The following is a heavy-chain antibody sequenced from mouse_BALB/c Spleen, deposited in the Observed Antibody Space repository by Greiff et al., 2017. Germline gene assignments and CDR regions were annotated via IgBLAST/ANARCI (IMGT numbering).Heavy chain of an antibody. D-gene: IGHD1-1*01. J-gene: IGHJ3*01. Sequence: QVQLQQPGAELVKPGASVKMSCKASGYTFTSYNMHWVKQTPGQGLEWIGAIYPGNGDTSYNQKFKGKATLTADKSSSTAYMQLSSLTSEDSAVYYCARGDYYGSSYQVFAYWGQGTLVTVSA. V-gene: IGHV1-12*01. CDR2: IYPGNGDT. CDR1: GYTFTSYN. CDR3: ARGDYYGSSYQVFAY.